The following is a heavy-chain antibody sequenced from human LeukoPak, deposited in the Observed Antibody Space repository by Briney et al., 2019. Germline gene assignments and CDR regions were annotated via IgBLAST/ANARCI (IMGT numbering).Heavy chain of an antibody. V-gene: IGHV1-18*01. CDR2: ISVYNGNT. Sequence: ASVKVSCKASGYTFTSYGISWVRQAPGQGPEWMGWISVYNGNTNYAQRLQGRVTMTTDTPTSTAYMELRSLRSDDTAVYYCARGYCSGGRCYDILNYQYGMDVWGQGTTVTVSS. D-gene: IGHD2-15*01. CDR3: ARGYCSGGRCYDILNYQYGMDV. CDR1: GYTFTSYG. J-gene: IGHJ6*02.